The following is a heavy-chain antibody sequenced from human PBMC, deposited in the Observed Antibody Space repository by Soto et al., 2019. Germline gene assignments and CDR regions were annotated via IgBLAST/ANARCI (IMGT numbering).Heavy chain of an antibody. D-gene: IGHD6-13*01. V-gene: IGHV1-2*02. CDR1: GYTFTGYY. J-gene: IGHJ5*02. Sequence: QVQLVQSGAEVKKPGASVKVSCKASGYTFTGYYMHWVRQAPGQGLEWMGWINPNSGGTNYAQKCQGRVTMTRDTSISTAYMELSRLRSDDTAVYYCALLGSSWYGNWFDPWGQGTLVTVSS. CDR3: ALLGSSWYGNWFDP. CDR2: INPNSGGT.